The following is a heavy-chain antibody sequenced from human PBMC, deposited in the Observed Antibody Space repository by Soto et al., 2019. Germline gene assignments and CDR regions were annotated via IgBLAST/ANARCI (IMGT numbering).Heavy chain of an antibody. V-gene: IGHV3-21*01. D-gene: IGHD5-18*01. Sequence: PGGSLRLSCAASGFTFSSYSMNWVRQAPGKGLEWVSSISSSSSYIYYADSVKGRFTISRDNAENSLYLQMNSLRAEDTAVYYCARVKLSTAMAHYYYYGMDVWGQGTTVTVSS. CDR3: ARVKLSTAMAHYYYYGMDV. CDR1: GFTFSSYS. CDR2: ISSSSSYI. J-gene: IGHJ6*02.